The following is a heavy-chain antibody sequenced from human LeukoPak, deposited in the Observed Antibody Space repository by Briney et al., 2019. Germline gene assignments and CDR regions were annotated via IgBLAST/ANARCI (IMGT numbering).Heavy chain of an antibody. Sequence: SETLSLTCTVSGGSISSNYWSWIRQPPGKGLEWIGYIYYSGSTNYNPSLKSRVTISIDTSKNQFSLKLSSMTAADTAVYYCARDGGTYAGGTFDIWGQGTMVTVSS. D-gene: IGHD1-26*01. V-gene: IGHV4-59*01. CDR2: IYYSGST. J-gene: IGHJ3*02. CDR3: ARDGGTYAGGTFDI. CDR1: GGSISSNY.